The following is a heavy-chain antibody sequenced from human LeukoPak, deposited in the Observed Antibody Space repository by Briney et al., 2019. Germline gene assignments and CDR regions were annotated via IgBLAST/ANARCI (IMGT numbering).Heavy chain of an antibody. J-gene: IGHJ4*02. CDR2: LSSSGSTF. CDR1: GFTFSDYY. D-gene: IGHD6-19*01. Sequence: PGGSLRFSAAASGFTFSDYYMSWTRQAPGKGREGVSYLSSSGSTFSYADSVKGRFTMSTSTAKNSLYLQMNSLRAEDTAVYYCARGAVAVIIWGQGTLVTVSS. V-gene: IGHV3-11*01. CDR3: ARGAVAVII.